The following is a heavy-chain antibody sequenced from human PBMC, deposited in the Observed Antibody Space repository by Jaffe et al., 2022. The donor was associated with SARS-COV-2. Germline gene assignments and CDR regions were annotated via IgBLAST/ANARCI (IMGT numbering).Heavy chain of an antibody. V-gene: IGHV5-10-1*03. J-gene: IGHJ4*02. CDR3: ARRYGGYDPLDS. CDR1: GYYFTSYW. D-gene: IGHD5-12*01. CDR2: IDPSDSST. Sequence: EVQLVQSGAEVKKPGEPLRISCKGFGYYFTSYWITWVRQMPGKGLEWMGKIDPSDSSTKYSPSFQGHVTISVDKSISTAYLQWSSLKASDTAMYYCARRYGGYDPLDSWGQGTLVTVSS.